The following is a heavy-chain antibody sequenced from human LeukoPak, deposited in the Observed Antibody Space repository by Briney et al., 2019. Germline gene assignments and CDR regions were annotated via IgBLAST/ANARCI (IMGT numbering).Heavy chain of an antibody. CDR3: AKELSEMATISPFDY. D-gene: IGHD5-24*01. CDR2: IYTGGST. V-gene: IGHV3-66*01. CDR1: GFTVSNNH. J-gene: IGHJ4*02. Sequence: GGSLRLSCAASGFTVSNNHMTWVRQAPGKGLEWVSVIYTGGSTNYADSVKGRFTISRDNSKNTLYLQMNSLRAEDTAVYYCAKELSEMATISPFDYWGQGTLVTVSS.